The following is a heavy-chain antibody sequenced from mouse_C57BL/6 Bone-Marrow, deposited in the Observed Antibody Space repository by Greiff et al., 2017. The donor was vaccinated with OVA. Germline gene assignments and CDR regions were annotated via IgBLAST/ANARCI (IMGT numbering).Heavy chain of an antibody. D-gene: IGHD2-3*01. J-gene: IGHJ2*01. CDR3: ARRGDGYSFFDY. CDR1: GFTFSDYY. Sequence: DVMLVESGGGLVQPGGSLKLSCAASGFTFSDYYMYWVRQTPEKRLEWVAYISNGGGSTYYPDTVKGRFTISRDNAKNTLYLQMSRLKSEDTAMYYCARRGDGYSFFDYWGQGTTLTVSS. CDR2: ISNGGGST. V-gene: IGHV5-12*01.